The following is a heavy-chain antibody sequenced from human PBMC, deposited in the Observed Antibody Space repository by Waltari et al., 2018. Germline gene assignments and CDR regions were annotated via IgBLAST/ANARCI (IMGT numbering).Heavy chain of an antibody. D-gene: IGHD2-15*01. J-gene: IGHJ3*02. CDR2: IIPIFGTA. V-gene: IGHV1-69*05. Sequence: QVQLVQSGAEVKKPGSSVKDSCKASGGTFSSYAISWVRQAPGQGLEWMGGIIPIFGTAIDAPKFQDIVTITTDESSSTAYMDLVSLRSEDTAVYYCARGSPEVDCSGGSCTDAFDIWGQGTMVTVSS. CDR1: GGTFSSYA. CDR3: ARGSPEVDCSGGSCTDAFDI.